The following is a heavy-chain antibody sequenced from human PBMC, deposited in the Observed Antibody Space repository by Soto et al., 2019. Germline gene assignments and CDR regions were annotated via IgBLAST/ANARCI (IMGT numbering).Heavy chain of an antibody. CDR2: IYYSGST. J-gene: IGHJ6*03. CDR1: GTSISSYY. Sequence: ASETLSLTCTVSGTSISSYYWSWLRQPPGKGLEWIGYIYYSGSTNYNPSLKSRVTISVDTSKNQFSLKLSSVTAADTAVYYCARVIVPAATSLFYYYYYMDVWGKGTTVTLSS. CDR3: ARVIVPAATSLFYYYYYMDV. V-gene: IGHV4-59*01. D-gene: IGHD2-2*01.